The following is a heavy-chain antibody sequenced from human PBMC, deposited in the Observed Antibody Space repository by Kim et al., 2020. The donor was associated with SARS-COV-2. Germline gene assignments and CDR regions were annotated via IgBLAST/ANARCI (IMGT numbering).Heavy chain of an antibody. Sequence: ASVKVSCKASGYTFTSYGISWVRQAPGQGLEWMGWISAYNGNTNYAQKLQGRVTMTTDTSTSTAYMELRSLRSDDTAVYYCARMPPFSGGYYYGAFDIWGQGTMVTVSS. V-gene: IGHV1-18*04. D-gene: IGHD3-22*01. J-gene: IGHJ3*02. CDR3: ARMPPFSGGYYYGAFDI. CDR1: GYTFTSYG. CDR2: ISAYNGNT.